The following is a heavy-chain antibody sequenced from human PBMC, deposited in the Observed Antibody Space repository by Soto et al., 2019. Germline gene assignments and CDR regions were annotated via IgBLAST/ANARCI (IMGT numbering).Heavy chain of an antibody. V-gene: IGHV3-33*01. D-gene: IGHD3-10*01. CDR1: GFTFSSYG. CDR3: ARSGSGPKDFDY. Sequence: GGSLILSCAASGFTFSSYGMHWVRQAPGKGLEWVAVIWYDGSNKYYADSVKGRFTISRDNSKNTLYLQMNSLRAEDTAVYYCARSGSGPKDFDYWGQGTLVTVSS. J-gene: IGHJ4*02. CDR2: IWYDGSNK.